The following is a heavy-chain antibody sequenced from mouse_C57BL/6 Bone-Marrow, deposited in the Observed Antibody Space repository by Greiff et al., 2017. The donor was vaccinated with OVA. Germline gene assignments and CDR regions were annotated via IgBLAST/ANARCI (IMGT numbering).Heavy chain of an antibody. CDR3: SGAITTLVENYYAMDY. V-gene: IGHV1-74*01. J-gene: IGHJ4*01. D-gene: IGHD1-1*01. Sequence: QVQLQQPGAELVKPGASVKVSCKASGYTFTSYWMHWVKQRPGQGLEWIGRIHPSDSDTNYNQKFKGKATLTVDKSSSTAYMQLSSLTSEDSAVYYWSGAITTLVENYYAMDYWGQGTSVTVSS. CDR1: GYTFTSYW. CDR2: IHPSDSDT.